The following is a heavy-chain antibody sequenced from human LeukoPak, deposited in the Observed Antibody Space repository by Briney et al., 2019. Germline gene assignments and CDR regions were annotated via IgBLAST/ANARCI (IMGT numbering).Heavy chain of an antibody. Sequence: GGSLRLSCAASGFTFPSYAMSWVRQAPGKGLEWVSAISGSGGGTYYADSVKGRFTISRDNSKNTLYLQMNSLRAEDTAVYYCAKATYYDILTSYCDAWGQGTLVTVSS. CDR2: ISGSGGGT. J-gene: IGHJ5*02. CDR3: AKATYYDILTSYCDA. V-gene: IGHV3-23*01. CDR1: GFTFPSYA. D-gene: IGHD3-9*01.